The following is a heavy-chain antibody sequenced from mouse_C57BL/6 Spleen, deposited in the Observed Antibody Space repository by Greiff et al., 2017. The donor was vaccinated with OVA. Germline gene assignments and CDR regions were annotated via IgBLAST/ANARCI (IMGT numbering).Heavy chain of an antibody. J-gene: IGHJ3*01. D-gene: IGHD2-4*01. CDR2: IRSKSSNYAT. CDR1: GFTFNTYA. CDR3: VRGRSYDYHDWGFAY. Sequence: EVKVEESGGGLVQPKGSLKLSCAASGFTFNTYAMHWVRQAPGKGLEWVARIRSKSSNYATYYADSVKDRFTISRDDSQSMLYLQMNNLKTEDTAMYYCVRGRSYDYHDWGFAYWGQGTLVTVSA. V-gene: IGHV10-3*01.